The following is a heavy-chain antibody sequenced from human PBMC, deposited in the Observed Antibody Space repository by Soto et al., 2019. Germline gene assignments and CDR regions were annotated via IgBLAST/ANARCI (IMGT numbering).Heavy chain of an antibody. Sequence: EVQLLESGGGLVQPGGSLRLSCAASGFTFSSYAMSWVRQAPGKGLEWVSAISGSGGSTYYADSVKGRFTISRDNSMNTLYLQMNSLRAEDTAVYYCAKEGDIVVVVAATRGYDYWGQGTLVTVSS. D-gene: IGHD2-15*01. CDR1: GFTFSSYA. V-gene: IGHV3-23*01. J-gene: IGHJ4*02. CDR3: AKEGDIVVVVAATRGYDY. CDR2: ISGSGGST.